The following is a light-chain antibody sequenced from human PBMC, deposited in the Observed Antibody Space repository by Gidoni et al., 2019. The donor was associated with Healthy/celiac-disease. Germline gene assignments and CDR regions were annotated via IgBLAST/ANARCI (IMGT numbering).Light chain of an antibody. V-gene: IGKV3-11*01. CDR3: QQRSNWPKT. J-gene: IGKJ1*01. CDR2: DAS. CDR1: QRVRSY. Sequence: EIVLTQSPASLSLSPGERATLSCRASQRVRSYLAWYPQKPGQAPRLLIYDASNRATGIPARFSGSGSGTDFTLTISSLEPEDVAVYYCQQRSNWPKTFGQGAKVEIK.